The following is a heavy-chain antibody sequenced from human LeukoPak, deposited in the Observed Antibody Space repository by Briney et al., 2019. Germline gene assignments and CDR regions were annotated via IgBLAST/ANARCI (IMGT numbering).Heavy chain of an antibody. CDR2: ISHNGGSI. V-gene: IGHV3-64D*06. Sequence: PGGSLRLSCSASGFTFGTYAMHWVRQAPGKGLECISSISHNGGSIYYADSVKGRFTISRDNSQNMLYLQMSSLRAEDTAVYYCVKDRAIDYWGQGTLVTVSS. D-gene: IGHD3-10*01. J-gene: IGHJ4*02. CDR1: GFTFGTYA. CDR3: VKDRAIDY.